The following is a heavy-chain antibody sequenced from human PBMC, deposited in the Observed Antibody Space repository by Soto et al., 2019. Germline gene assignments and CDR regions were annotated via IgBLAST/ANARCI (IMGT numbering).Heavy chain of an antibody. Sequence: EVQLVESGGGLVQPGGSLRLSCAASGFTVSSNYMSWVRQAPGKGLEWVSVIYSGGSAYYADSVKGRFTISRDYSKNTLYLRRNSLRAEDAAVYYCARHGYSYGGGDFDYWGQGTLVTVSS. CDR2: IYSGGSA. CDR3: ARHGYSYGGGDFDY. CDR1: GFTVSSNY. D-gene: IGHD5-18*01. J-gene: IGHJ4*02. V-gene: IGHV3-66*04.